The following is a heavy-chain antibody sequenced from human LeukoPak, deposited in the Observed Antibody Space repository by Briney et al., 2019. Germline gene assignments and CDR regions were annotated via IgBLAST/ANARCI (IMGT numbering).Heavy chain of an antibody. CDR3: ARDAHYYDSSGWGVGGRLFDY. CDR1: GFTFSSYW. V-gene: IGHV3-74*01. D-gene: IGHD3-22*01. Sequence: GGSLRLSCAASGFTFSSYWMHWVRQAPGKGLVWVSRINSDGTIIGYADSVKGRFTISRDNAKNTLYLQMNSLRAEDTAVYYCARDAHYYDSSGWGVGGRLFDYWGQGTLVTVSS. CDR2: INSDGTII. J-gene: IGHJ4*02.